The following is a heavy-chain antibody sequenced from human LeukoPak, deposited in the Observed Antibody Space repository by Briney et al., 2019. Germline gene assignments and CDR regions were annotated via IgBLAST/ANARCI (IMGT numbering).Heavy chain of an antibody. CDR2: ISHDGSNK. Sequence: PGGSLRLSCAASGFTFSNYGMHWVRQAPGKGLEWVALISHDGSNKYFADSVKGRFTISRDNSKNSLYLQMNSLRAEDTAVYYCASISSSGPRPDFDYWGQGTLVTVSS. CDR1: GFTFSNYG. J-gene: IGHJ4*02. D-gene: IGHD3-22*01. CDR3: ASISSSGPRPDFDY. V-gene: IGHV3-30*03.